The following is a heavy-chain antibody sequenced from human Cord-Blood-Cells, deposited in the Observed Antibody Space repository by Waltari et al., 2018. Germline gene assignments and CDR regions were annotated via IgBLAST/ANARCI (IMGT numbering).Heavy chain of an antibody. D-gene: IGHD2-2*02. Sequence: QMQLVQSGPEVKKPGTSVKVSCKASGFTFTSSAVQWVRQARGQRLEWIGWIVVGRGNTNYAQKFQERVTITRDMSTSTAYMELSSLRSEDTAVYYCAAEGYCSSTSCYTDDYWGQGTLVTVSS. J-gene: IGHJ4*02. CDR2: IVVGRGNT. V-gene: IGHV1-58*01. CDR1: GFTFTSSA. CDR3: AAEGYCSSTSCYTDDY.